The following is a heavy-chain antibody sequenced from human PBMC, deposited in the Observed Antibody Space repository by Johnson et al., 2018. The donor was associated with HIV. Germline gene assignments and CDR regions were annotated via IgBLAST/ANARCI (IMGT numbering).Heavy chain of an antibody. CDR3: AGRSSAWYEDAFDI. V-gene: IGHV3-66*01. J-gene: IGHJ3*02. CDR2: IYSGDRT. D-gene: IGHD6-19*01. Sequence: MHLVESGGGVVQPGGSLRLSCAASGFTVRSTYMNWVRQAPGKGLEWVSVIYSGDRTYSAVSMKGRFTISRDSSKNTLFLQMNSLRVEDTAIYYCAGRSSAWYEDAFDIWGQGTMVTVSS. CDR1: GFTVRSTY.